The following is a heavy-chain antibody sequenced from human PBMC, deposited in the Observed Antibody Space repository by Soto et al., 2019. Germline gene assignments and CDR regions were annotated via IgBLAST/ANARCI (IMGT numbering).Heavy chain of an antibody. Sequence: ASVKVSCTDSGYTFTSYGISWVRQAPGQGLEWMGWISAYNGNTNYAQKLQGRVTMTTDTSTSTAYMELRSLRSDDTAVYYCARSFNGGYASYYFDYWGQGTLVPVPS. V-gene: IGHV1-18*01. CDR2: ISAYNGNT. J-gene: IGHJ4*02. CDR1: GYTFTSYG. CDR3: ARSFNGGYASYYFDY. D-gene: IGHD5-12*01.